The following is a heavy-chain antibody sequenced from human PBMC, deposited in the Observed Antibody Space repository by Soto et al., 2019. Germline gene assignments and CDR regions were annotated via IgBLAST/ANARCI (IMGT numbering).Heavy chain of an antibody. CDR1: GGSISSGGYS. D-gene: IGHD2-21*02. CDR3: AREVSLAYCGGDCYSGWFDP. V-gene: IGHV4-30-2*01. J-gene: IGHJ5*02. CDR2: IYHSGST. Sequence: SETLSLTCAVSGGSISSGGYSWSWIRQPPGKGLEWIGYIYHSGSTYYNPSPKSRVTISVDRSKNQFSLKLSSVTAADTAVYYCAREVSLAYCGGDCYSGWFDPWGQGTLVTVSS.